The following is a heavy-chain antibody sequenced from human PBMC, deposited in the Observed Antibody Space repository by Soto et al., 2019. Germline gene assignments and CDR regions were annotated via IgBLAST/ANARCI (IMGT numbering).Heavy chain of an antibody. J-gene: IGHJ6*03. CDR3: ARGVTSVEYYYYYMDV. CDR2: INHSGST. V-gene: IGHV4-34*01. CDR1: GGSFSGYY. D-gene: IGHD4-17*01. Sequence: SETLSLTCAVYGGSFSGYYWSWIRQPPGKGLEWIGEINHSGSTNYNPSLKSRVTISVDTSKNQFSLKLSSVTAADTAVYYCARGVTSVEYYYYYMDVWGKGTTVTVSS.